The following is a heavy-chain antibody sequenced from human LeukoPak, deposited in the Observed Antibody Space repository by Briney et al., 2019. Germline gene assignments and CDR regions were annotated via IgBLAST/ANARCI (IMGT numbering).Heavy chain of an antibody. J-gene: IGHJ4*02. D-gene: IGHD3-22*01. CDR1: GFSLSTRGVG. Sequence: SGPTLVKPTQTLTLTCTFSGFSLSTRGVGVGWIRQPPGKALECLALIYWDDDKRFSPSLKSRLTITKDTSKNQVVLTMTNMDPVDTATYYCARLYDSGGYYPYYFDYWGQGTLVSVCS. CDR2: IYWDDDK. V-gene: IGHV2-5*02. CDR3: ARLYDSGGYYPYYFDY.